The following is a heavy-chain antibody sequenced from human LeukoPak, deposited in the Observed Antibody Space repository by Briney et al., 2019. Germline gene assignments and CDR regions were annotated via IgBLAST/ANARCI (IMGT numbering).Heavy chain of an antibody. Sequence: ASVKVSCKASGGTFSSYAISWVRQAPGQGLEWMRGIIPIFGTTNYAQKFQGRVTITADESTSTAYMELSSLRSEDTAVCYCARGDIVVVPAAANYYYYYGMDVWGQGTTVTVSS. CDR1: GGTFSSYA. J-gene: IGHJ6*02. V-gene: IGHV1-69*13. CDR2: IIPIFGTT. CDR3: ARGDIVVVPAAANYYYYYGMDV. D-gene: IGHD2-2*01.